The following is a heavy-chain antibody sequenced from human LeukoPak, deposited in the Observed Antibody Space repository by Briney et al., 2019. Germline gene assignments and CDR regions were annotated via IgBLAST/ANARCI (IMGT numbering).Heavy chain of an antibody. Sequence: ASVKVSCKVSGYTFTSYGISWVRQAPGQGLEWMGWISGYNGNTNYAQKFQGRLTMTTETSTRTAYMELRSLRSDDTAVYYCARGDDILTDYFRGFDCWGQGTLVTVSS. D-gene: IGHD3-9*01. J-gene: IGHJ4*02. CDR1: GYTFTSYG. CDR3: ARGDDILTDYFRGFDC. V-gene: IGHV1-18*01. CDR2: ISGYNGNT.